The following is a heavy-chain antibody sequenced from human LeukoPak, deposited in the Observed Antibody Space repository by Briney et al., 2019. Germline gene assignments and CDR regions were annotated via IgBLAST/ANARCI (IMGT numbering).Heavy chain of an antibody. CDR3: AKDVRGYNRPFDY. V-gene: IGHV3-23*01. Sequence: PRGSLRLSCAASGFTFGSCAMNWVRQAPGKGLEWLSSINGSGANTYYADSVEGRFTISRDNSQNTLYLQMNSLRAEDTAVYYCAKDVRGYNRPFDYWGQGTLVTVSS. CDR2: INGSGANT. CDR1: GFTFGSCA. D-gene: IGHD3-10*02. J-gene: IGHJ4*02.